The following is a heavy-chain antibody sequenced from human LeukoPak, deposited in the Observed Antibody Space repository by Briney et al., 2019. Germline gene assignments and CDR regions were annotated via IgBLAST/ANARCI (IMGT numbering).Heavy chain of an antibody. CDR2: ISYSGATK. V-gene: IGHV3-23*01. J-gene: IGHJ4*02. CDR3: ARIHNLGILAHFDY. Sequence: PGGSLRLSCAASGFTFSSYAMTWVRQAPGKGLEWVSGISYSGATKYYADSVKGRFTISRDNSKNTLYLQMSSLRAEDTAVYYCARIHNLGILAHFDYWGQGTLVTVSS. D-gene: IGHD1-1*01. CDR1: GFTFSSYA.